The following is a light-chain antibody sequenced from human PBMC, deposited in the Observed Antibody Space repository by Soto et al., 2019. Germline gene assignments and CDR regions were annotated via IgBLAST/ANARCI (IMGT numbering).Light chain of an antibody. CDR2: AAS. Sequence: DIQMTQSPTSLSASVGDRVTITCRASQGIRNFVAWYQQKPGKAPKLLIYAASTLQSGVPSRFSGSGSGTVFTLTINSLQPEDVATYSCQKYSSVPVFGPGTKLEIK. V-gene: IGKV1-27*01. CDR1: QGIRNF. J-gene: IGKJ3*01. CDR3: QKYSSVPV.